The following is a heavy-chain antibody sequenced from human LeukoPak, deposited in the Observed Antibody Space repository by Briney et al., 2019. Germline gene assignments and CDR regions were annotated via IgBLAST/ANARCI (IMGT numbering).Heavy chain of an antibody. J-gene: IGHJ4*02. V-gene: IGHV3-23*01. CDR2: ISGSGGTT. CDR1: GFTFSSYD. CDR3: ATYRQVLLPFES. Sequence: GGSLRLSCAASGFTFSSYDMSWLRQAPGKGPEWVSGISGSGGTTYYADSVKGRFTISRDNSKNTLYLQMNSLRAEDTAIYYCATYRQVLLPFESWGQGTLVTVSS. D-gene: IGHD2-8*02.